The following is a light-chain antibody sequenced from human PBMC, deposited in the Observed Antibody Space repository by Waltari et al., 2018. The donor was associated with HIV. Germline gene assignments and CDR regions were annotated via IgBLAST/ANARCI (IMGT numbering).Light chain of an antibody. J-gene: IGLJ1*01. Sequence: QSAPTQPPSASGSPGQSVTISCTGTSSDIGGYKYVSWYQQHPGKAPKLIIYEVNKRPSGVPDRFSGSKSGITASLTVSGLQAEDVADYYCFSYAGSRDYVFGTGTKVTVL. CDR1: SSDIGGYKY. CDR3: FSYAGSRDYV. V-gene: IGLV2-8*01. CDR2: EVN.